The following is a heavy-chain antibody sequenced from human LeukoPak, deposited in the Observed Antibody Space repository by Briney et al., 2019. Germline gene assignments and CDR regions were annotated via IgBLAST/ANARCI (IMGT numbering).Heavy chain of an antibody. J-gene: IGHJ3*02. CDR2: IYTSGST. CDR3: ARSRCSSISCASRGAFDI. Sequence: PSETLSLTCTVSGCSISNYYWSWIRQPAGKGLELIGRIYTSGSTNYNHSLKSRVTMSVDTSKNQFSLKLSSVTAADTAVYYCARSRCSSISCASRGAFDIWGQGTMVTVSS. CDR1: GCSISNYY. D-gene: IGHD2-2*01. V-gene: IGHV4-4*07.